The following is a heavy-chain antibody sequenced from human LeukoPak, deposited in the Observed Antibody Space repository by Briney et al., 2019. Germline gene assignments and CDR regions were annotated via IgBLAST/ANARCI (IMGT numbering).Heavy chain of an antibody. CDR2: IIPIFGTA. J-gene: IGHJ6*03. CDR3: ARDPLYSSSYRVYYYYMDV. D-gene: IGHD6-6*01. Sequence: ASVKVSCKASGGTFSSYAISWVRQAPGQGLEWMGRIIPIFGTANYAQKFQGRVTITTDESTSTAYMELSSPRSEDTAVYYCARDPLYSSSYRVYYYYMDVWGKGTTVTVSS. V-gene: IGHV1-69*05. CDR1: GGTFSSYA.